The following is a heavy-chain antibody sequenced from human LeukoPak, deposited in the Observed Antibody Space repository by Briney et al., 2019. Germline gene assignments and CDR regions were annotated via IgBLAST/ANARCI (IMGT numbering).Heavy chain of an antibody. D-gene: IGHD2-2*01. V-gene: IGHV4-31*03. CDR1: GGSISSGGYY. CDR2: IYYSGST. J-gene: IGHJ5*02. Sequence: SQTLSLACTVSGGSISSGGYYWSWIRQHPGKGLEWIGYIYYSGSTYYNPSLKSRVTISVDTSKNQFSLKPSSVTAADTAVYYCARVTVVVPAATNWFDPWGQGTLVTVSS. CDR3: ARVTVVVPAATNWFDP.